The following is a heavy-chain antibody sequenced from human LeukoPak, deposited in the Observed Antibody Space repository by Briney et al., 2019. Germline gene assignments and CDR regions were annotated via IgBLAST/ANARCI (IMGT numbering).Heavy chain of an antibody. CDR3: ARELLRDFDY. D-gene: IGHD1-26*01. Sequence: PSETLSLTCAVYGGSFSGYYWSWIRQPPGKGLEWIGEINHSGSTNYNPSLKSRVTISVDTSKNQFSLKLSSVTAADTAVYYRARELLRDFDYWGQGTLVTVSS. CDR1: GGSFSGYY. J-gene: IGHJ4*02. CDR2: INHSGST. V-gene: IGHV4-34*01.